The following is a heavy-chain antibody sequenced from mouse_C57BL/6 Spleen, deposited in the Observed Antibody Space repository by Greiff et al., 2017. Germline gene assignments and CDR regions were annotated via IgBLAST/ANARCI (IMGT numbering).Heavy chain of an antibody. V-gene: IGHV5-12*01. Sequence: EVQGVESGGGLVQPGGSLKLSCAASGFTFSDYYMYWVRQTPEQRLEWVAYISNGGGSTYYPDTVKGRFTISRDNAKNTLYLQMSRLKSEDTAMYYCARGYGSSSWFAYWGQGTLVTVSA. J-gene: IGHJ3*01. CDR1: GFTFSDYY. CDR2: ISNGGGST. CDR3: ARGYGSSSWFAY. D-gene: IGHD1-1*01.